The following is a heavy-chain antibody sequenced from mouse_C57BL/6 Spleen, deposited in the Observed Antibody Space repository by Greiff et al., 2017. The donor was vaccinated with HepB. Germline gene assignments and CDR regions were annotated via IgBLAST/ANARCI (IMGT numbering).Heavy chain of an antibody. CDR3: AREKVYYGNSYYAMDY. Sequence: QVQLQQSGPELVKPGASVKLSCKASGYTFTSYDINWVKQRPGQGLEWIGWIYPRDGSTKYNEKFKGKATLTVDTSSSTAYMELHSLTSEDSAVYFCAREKVYYGNSYYAMDYWGQGTSVTVSS. CDR1: GYTFTSYD. J-gene: IGHJ4*01. V-gene: IGHV1-85*01. D-gene: IGHD2-1*01. CDR2: IYPRDGST.